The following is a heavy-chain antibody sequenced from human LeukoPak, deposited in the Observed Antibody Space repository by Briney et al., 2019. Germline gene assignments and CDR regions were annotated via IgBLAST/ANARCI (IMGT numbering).Heavy chain of an antibody. V-gene: IGHV4-39*07. J-gene: IGHJ6*02. D-gene: IGHD6-19*01. CDR2: INYRGST. CDR1: GGSISNSDYY. CDR3: ARSSGWYHYYYYGMDV. Sequence: SETLSLTCTVSGGSISNSDYYWDWIRQPPGKGLEWIGSINYRGSTYYNPSLESRVTISVDTSKNQFSLKLSSVTAADTAVYYCARSSGWYHYYYYGMDVWGQGTTVTVSS.